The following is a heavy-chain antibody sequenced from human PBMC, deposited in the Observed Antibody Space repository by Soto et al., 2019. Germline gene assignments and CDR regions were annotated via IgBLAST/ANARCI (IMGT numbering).Heavy chain of an antibody. Sequence: QVQLQESGPGLVKPSQTLSLTCTVSGGSISSGDYYWSWIRQPLGKGLEWIGYIYHSWSTYYNPSLKSRVTISVDTSKNQFSLKLSSVTAADTAVYYCARERTDGARLDPWGQGTLVTVSS. CDR1: GGSISSGDYY. J-gene: IGHJ5*02. CDR3: ARERTDGARLDP. D-gene: IGHD2-2*01. V-gene: IGHV4-30-4*01. CDR2: IYHSWST.